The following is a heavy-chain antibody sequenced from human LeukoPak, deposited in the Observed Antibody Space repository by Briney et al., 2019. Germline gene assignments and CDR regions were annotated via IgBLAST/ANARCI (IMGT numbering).Heavy chain of an antibody. CDR1: GGSISSHY. Sequence: SGTLSVTCTGTGGSISSHYWSGIRQPPGKGREGMGYIYYMGCTNYNPSLKSRGTISVDTSKNQFSLKLSSVTAAHTAVYYCSSVWSYYDFWSGYSYWFDPCGQGTLDTVSS. CDR2: IYYMGCT. CDR3: SSVWSYYDFWSGYSYWFDP. D-gene: IGHD3-3*01. V-gene: IGHV4-59*11. J-gene: IGHJ5*02.